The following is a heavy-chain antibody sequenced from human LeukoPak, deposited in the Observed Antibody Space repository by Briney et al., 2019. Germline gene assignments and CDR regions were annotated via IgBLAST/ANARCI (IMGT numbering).Heavy chain of an antibody. CDR3: ARHEYYYDSSGYSLLGDY. Sequence: PSETLSLTCTVSGGSISSSSYYWGWICQPPGKGLEWIGSIYYSGSTYYNPSLKSRVTISVDTSKNQFSLKLSSVTAADTAVYYCARHEYYYDSSGYSLLGDYWGQGTLVTVSS. V-gene: IGHV4-39*01. CDR2: IYYSGST. D-gene: IGHD3-22*01. J-gene: IGHJ4*02. CDR1: GGSISSSSYY.